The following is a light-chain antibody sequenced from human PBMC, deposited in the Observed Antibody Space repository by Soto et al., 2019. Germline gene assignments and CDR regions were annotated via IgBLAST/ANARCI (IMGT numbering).Light chain of an antibody. V-gene: IGKV3-20*01. J-gene: IGKJ1*01. CDR3: QQYGSSPTT. Sequence: EIVITQYPYTLSVSPGERATLSSRASQSVSSNLAWYQQKPGQAPRLLIFGASTGATGIPDRFSGSGSGTDFTLTISRLEPEDFAVYYCQQYGSSPTTFGQRSIVDVK. CDR2: GAS. CDR1: QSVSSN.